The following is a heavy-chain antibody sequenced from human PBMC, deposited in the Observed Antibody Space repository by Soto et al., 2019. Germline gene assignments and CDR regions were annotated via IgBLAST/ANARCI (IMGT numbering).Heavy chain of an antibody. V-gene: IGHV1-69*08. Sequence: QVQLVQSGAEVKKPGSSVKVSCKASGGTFSSYTISWVRQAPGQGLEWMGRIIPILGIANYAQKFQGRVTITADKSTSTAYMELSSLRSEDTAVYYCARESTVTTHYFDYWGQGTLFTVSS. J-gene: IGHJ4*02. CDR1: GGTFSSYT. CDR2: IIPILGIA. D-gene: IGHD4-17*01. CDR3: ARESTVTTHYFDY.